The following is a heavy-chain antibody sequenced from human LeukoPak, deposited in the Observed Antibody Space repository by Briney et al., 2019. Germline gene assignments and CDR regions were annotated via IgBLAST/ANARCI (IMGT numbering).Heavy chain of an antibody. CDR1: GGSIISHY. J-gene: IGHJ4*02. Sequence: SETLSLTCTVSGGSIISHYWSWIRQPAGKGLEWIGRIYTSGSTNYNPSLKSRVTMSVDTSKNQFSLRLSSVTAADTAVYYCARSLISVAGTFDSWGQGTLVTVSS. CDR3: ARSLISVAGTFDS. V-gene: IGHV4-4*07. CDR2: IYTSGST. D-gene: IGHD6-19*01.